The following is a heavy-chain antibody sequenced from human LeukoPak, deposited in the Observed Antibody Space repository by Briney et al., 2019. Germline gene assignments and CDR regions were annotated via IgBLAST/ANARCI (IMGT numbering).Heavy chain of an antibody. D-gene: IGHD1-26*01. V-gene: IGHV3-30-3*01. Sequence: GRSLRLSCAASGFTFSSYAMHWVRQAPGKGLEWVAVISYDGSNKYCADSVKGRFTISRDNSKNTLYLQMNSLRAEDTAVYYCARDLFMGAADEADYWGQGTLVTVSS. CDR1: GFTFSSYA. J-gene: IGHJ4*02. CDR3: ARDLFMGAADEADY. CDR2: ISYDGSNK.